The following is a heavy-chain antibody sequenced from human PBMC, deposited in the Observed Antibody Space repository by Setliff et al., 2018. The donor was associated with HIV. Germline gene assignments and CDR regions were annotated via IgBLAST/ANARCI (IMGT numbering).Heavy chain of an antibody. CDR1: GASVTSSSYY. V-gene: IGHV4-39*01. CDR2: IYYGGNT. D-gene: IGHD3-10*01. J-gene: IGHJ4*02. Sequence: SETLSLTCSVSGASVTSSSYYWGWIRQPPGKGLEWIGSIYYGGNTYSNPSLRSRLSISLDTSKNQFSLELYSVTAADTAVYYCATHYGSGSYYNYWGQVMLVTVSS. CDR3: ATHYGSGSYYNY.